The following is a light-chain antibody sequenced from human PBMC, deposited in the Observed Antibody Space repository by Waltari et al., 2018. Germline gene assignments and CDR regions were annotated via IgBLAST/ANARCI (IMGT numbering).Light chain of an antibody. CDR2: DVN. V-gene: IGLV2-11*01. J-gene: IGLJ1*01. CDR1: SSDVGGYNY. Sequence: QSALTQPRSVSGSPGQSVTISCTGTSSDVGGYNYVSWYQQHPGQAPNLMIYDVNKQPSGVPVRVSGSKSDNTASLTSSGLQAEEEADYFCGSFAGSYTRVFGPGTQVTVL. CDR3: GSFAGSYTRV.